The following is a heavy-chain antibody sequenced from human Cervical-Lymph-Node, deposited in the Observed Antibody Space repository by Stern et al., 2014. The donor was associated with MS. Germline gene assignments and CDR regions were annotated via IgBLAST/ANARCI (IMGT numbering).Heavy chain of an antibody. CDR3: AREVAGHRLGMMDV. V-gene: IGHV1-46*01. CDR1: GYTFTSYY. Sequence: VQLLQSGAEVKKPGASVKVSCKASGYTFTSYYIHWVRQAPGQGLEWMGIITPSSGSTSYAQKFQGRVTMTRDTSTSTVYMELSSLRSEDTAVYYCAREVAGHRLGMMDVWGQGTTVTVSS. D-gene: IGHD6-19*01. J-gene: IGHJ6*02. CDR2: ITPSSGST.